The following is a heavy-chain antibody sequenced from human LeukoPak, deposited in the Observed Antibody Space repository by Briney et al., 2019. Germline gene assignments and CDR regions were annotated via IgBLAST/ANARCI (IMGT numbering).Heavy chain of an antibody. CDR1: GGSFSAYY. Sequence: PSETLSLTCAVYGGSFSAYYWNWIRQSPGKGLEWIGEINHSGSTKYNPSLKSRVSISVDKPKNQFSLRLNSVTAADAAAYYCASRPFHYGFRTHFDSWGQGTLVTVSS. CDR3: ASRPFHYGFRTHFDS. J-gene: IGHJ4*02. D-gene: IGHD3-10*01. CDR2: INHSGST. V-gene: IGHV4-34*01.